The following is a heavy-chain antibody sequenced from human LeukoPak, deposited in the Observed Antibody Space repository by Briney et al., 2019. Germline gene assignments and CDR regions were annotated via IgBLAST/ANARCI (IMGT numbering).Heavy chain of an antibody. D-gene: IGHD1-1*01. CDR1: GGSFSGYY. J-gene: IGHJ4*02. CDR2: INHSGST. V-gene: IGHV4-34*01. Sequence: SETLSLTCAVYGGSFSGYYWSWIRQPPGKGLEWIGEINHSGSTNYNPSLKSRVTISVDTSKNQFSLKLSSVTAADTAVYYCARDWGKTGILWYWGQGTLVTVSS. CDR3: ARDWGKTGILWY.